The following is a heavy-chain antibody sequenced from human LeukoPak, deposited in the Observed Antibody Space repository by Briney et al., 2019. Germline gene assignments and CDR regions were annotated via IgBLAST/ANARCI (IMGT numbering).Heavy chain of an antibody. CDR2: IYYSGST. Sequence: SETLSLTCTVSGGSISSGGYYWSWIRQHPGKGLEWIGYIYYSGSTYYNPSLKSRVTISVDTSKNQFSLKLSSVTAADSAVYYCARDEYGDLDYWGQGTLVTVSS. D-gene: IGHD4-17*01. J-gene: IGHJ4*02. V-gene: IGHV4-30-4*08. CDR1: GGSISSGGYY. CDR3: ARDEYGDLDY.